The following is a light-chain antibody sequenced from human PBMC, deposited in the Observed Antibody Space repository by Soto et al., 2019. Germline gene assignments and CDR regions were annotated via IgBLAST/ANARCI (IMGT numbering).Light chain of an antibody. CDR3: AACDDSLSGWV. V-gene: IGLV1-47*01. J-gene: IGLJ3*02. CDR2: RNN. Sequence: QSVLTQPPSASGTPGQRVTISCSGSSSNIGSNSVYWYQQLPGTASKLLIYRNNQRPSGVPDRFSGSRSGTSASLAISGLRSEDEADYYCAACDDSLSGWVFGGGTKLTVL. CDR1: SSNIGSNS.